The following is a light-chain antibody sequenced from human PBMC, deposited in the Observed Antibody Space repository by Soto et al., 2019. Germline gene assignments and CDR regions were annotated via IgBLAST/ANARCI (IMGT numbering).Light chain of an antibody. Sequence: EIVMTQSPATLSVSPGEGATLSCRASQSISSKLAWYQQKPGQAPRLLIYGASTRATGVPSRFSGSVSGTELTLTISSLQSEDLAVYYCQHYNDWRWTFGQGTKVEIK. CDR1: QSISSK. CDR3: QHYNDWRWT. V-gene: IGKV3-15*01. J-gene: IGKJ1*01. CDR2: GAS.